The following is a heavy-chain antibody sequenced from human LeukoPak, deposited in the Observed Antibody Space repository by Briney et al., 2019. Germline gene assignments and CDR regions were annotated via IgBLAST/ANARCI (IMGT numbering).Heavy chain of an antibody. CDR2: IYDSGSS. D-gene: IGHD1-26*01. Sequence: SETLSLTCTVSGGSISSSSYYWVWIRPPPGLGLEWIGSIYDSGSSYSTPSLKSRATISVDTSKNQFSLKLSSVTAADTAVYYCARATDSGYYWGQGTLVTVSS. CDR1: GGSISSSSYY. CDR3: ARATDSGYY. V-gene: IGHV4-39*01. J-gene: IGHJ4*02.